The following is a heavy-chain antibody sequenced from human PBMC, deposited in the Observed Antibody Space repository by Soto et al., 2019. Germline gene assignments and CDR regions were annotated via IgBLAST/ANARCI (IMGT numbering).Heavy chain of an antibody. CDR1: GFTFSSYG. D-gene: IGHD5-12*01. Sequence: PGGSLRLSCAASGFTFSSYGMHWVRQAPGKGLEWVAVIWYDGSNKYYADSAKGRFTISRDNSKNTLYLQMNSLRAEDTAVYSCARDRVATRGPYYYYGMDVWGQGTTVTVSS. J-gene: IGHJ6*02. V-gene: IGHV3-33*01. CDR2: IWYDGSNK. CDR3: ARDRVATRGPYYYYGMDV.